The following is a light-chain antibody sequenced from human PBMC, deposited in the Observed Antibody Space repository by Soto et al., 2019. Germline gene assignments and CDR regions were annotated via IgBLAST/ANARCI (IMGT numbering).Light chain of an antibody. J-gene: IGKJ1*01. CDR3: QQYGSSPPT. CDR1: QSVSSNY. Sequence: EIVLTQSPGTLSLSPGERATLSCRASQSVSSNYLAWYRRKPGQAPRLLIYGASNRATDIPGRFSGSGSGTDFPLTITKLGPEDFAVYYCQQYGSSPPTFGPGTRVAIK. CDR2: GAS. V-gene: IGKV3-20*01.